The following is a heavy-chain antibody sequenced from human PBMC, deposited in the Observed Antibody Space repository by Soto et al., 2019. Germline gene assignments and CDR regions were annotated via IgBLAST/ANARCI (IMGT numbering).Heavy chain of an antibody. Sequence: QVQLVQSGAEVKKPGASVKVSCKASGYTFTSYGISWVRQAPGQGLEWMGWISAYNGNTKYAQKLQGRVTMTTDTSTTTAYMELRSLRSDDTAVYYCARGGADCSDGKCLPNWFDPWGQGTLVTVSS. J-gene: IGHJ5*02. D-gene: IGHD2-15*01. CDR3: ARGGADCSDGKCLPNWFDP. CDR2: ISAYNGNT. V-gene: IGHV1-18*01. CDR1: GYTFTSYG.